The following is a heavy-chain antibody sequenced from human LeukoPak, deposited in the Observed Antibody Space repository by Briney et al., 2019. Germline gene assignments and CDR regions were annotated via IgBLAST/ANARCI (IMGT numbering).Heavy chain of an antibody. J-gene: IGHJ4*02. CDR3: ARLLKNYGDLFDY. D-gene: IGHD4-17*01. Sequence: GASVKVSCKAYGYTFTGYYMHCVRQVPGKGLEWMGRINPKSGGTNYAQKFQGRATMTRETSISTAYMELSRLRSDDTAVYYCARLLKNYGDLFDYWGQGTLVTVSS. V-gene: IGHV1-2*02. CDR1: GYTFTGYY. CDR2: INPKSGGT.